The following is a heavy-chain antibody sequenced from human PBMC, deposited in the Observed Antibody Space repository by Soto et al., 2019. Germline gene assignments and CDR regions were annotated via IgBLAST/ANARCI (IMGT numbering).Heavy chain of an antibody. V-gene: IGHV3-21*01. D-gene: IGHD2-2*01. J-gene: IGHJ4*02. CDR3: ARDCSSTSCYATSIDY. CDR2: ISSSSSYI. CDR1: GVGFSNYG. Sequence: GGSLRLSCATSGVGFSNYGMSWVRQAPGKGLEWVSSISSSSSYIYYADSVKGRFTISRDNAKNSLYLQMNSLRAEDTAVYYCARDCSSTSCYATSIDYWGQGTLVTVSS.